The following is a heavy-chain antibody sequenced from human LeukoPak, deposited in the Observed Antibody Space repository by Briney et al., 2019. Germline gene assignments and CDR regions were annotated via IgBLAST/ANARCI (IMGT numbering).Heavy chain of an antibody. Sequence: SETLSLTCTVSGGSISSYYWNWIRQPPGKGLEWIGYIYTSGSTNYNPSLKSRVTISVDTSKSQFSLKLSSVTAADTAVYYCARLDYYDSSGRYYYYYMDVWGKGTTVTVSS. V-gene: IGHV4-4*09. D-gene: IGHD3-22*01. J-gene: IGHJ6*03. CDR1: GGSISSYY. CDR2: IYTSGST. CDR3: ARLDYYDSSGRYYYYYMDV.